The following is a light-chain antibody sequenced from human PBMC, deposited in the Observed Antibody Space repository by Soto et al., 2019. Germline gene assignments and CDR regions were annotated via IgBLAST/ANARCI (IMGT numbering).Light chain of an antibody. V-gene: IGKV3-20*01. CDR3: QHYGFSQWT. Sequence: IVLTQSPGTLSLYPGERATLSCRARQTCNNNYLAWYQHKSGQAPRLLIYGVYTRASGIPDRFSGSGSGTEFTLTITRLEHDDSAVYFCQHYGFSQWTFCQGNKVAIK. J-gene: IGKJ1*01. CDR1: QTCNNNY. CDR2: GVY.